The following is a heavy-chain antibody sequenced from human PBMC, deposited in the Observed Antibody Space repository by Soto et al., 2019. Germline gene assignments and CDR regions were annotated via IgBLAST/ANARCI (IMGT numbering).Heavy chain of an antibody. Sequence: GGSLRLSCAASGFTFSSYAMSWVRQAPGKGLEWVSAISGRGGSTYYADSVKGRFTISRDNSKNKLYLQMNSLRADDTAVYYCAKVRPVGLSGHDAFDIWGQGTIVTVSS. D-gene: IGHD1-26*01. V-gene: IGHV3-23*01. CDR2: ISGRGGST. J-gene: IGHJ3*02. CDR3: AKVRPVGLSGHDAFDI. CDR1: GFTFSSYA.